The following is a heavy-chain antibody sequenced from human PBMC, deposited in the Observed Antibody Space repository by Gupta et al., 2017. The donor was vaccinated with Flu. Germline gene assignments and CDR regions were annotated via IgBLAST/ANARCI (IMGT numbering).Heavy chain of an antibody. D-gene: IGHD2-15*01. CDR1: GGSVAGYY. J-gene: IGHJ4*02. V-gene: IGHV4-59*08. CDR2: VYYGKST. Sequence: QVQLQESGPGLVKPSETLSLTCSVSGGSVAGYYWTWVRQPPGKGLEWIGNVYYGKSTSYNPSLKSRVSLSVDTSKNQLSLKLSSVTAADTAVYYCTRVVAGDPFDYWGQGTLVTVAS. CDR3: TRVVAGDPFDY.